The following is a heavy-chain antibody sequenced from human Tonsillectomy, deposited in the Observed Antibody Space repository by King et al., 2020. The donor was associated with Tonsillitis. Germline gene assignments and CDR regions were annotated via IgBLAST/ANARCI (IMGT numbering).Heavy chain of an antibody. V-gene: IGHV1-18*04. Sequence: VQLVESGAEVKKPGASVQVSCEASGYTFNTYGISWVRQAPGQGLEWMGWISGYDGDTNYAQKFQGRVTMTTDTSTSTAYMELRSLRSDDTALYYCARDPTSPTYYSSYYPGWFDPWGQGTLVTVSS. D-gene: IGHD4-11*01. J-gene: IGHJ5*02. CDR2: ISGYDGDT. CDR1: GYTFNTYG. CDR3: ARDPTSPTYYSSYYPGWFDP.